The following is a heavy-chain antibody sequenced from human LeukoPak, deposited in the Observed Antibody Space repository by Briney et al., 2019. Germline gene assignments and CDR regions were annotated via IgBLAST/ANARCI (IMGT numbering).Heavy chain of an antibody. V-gene: IGHV3-23*01. Sequence: GGSLRLSCAASGFTFSSYAMSWVRQAPGKGLEWVSAISGSGGSTYYADSVKGRFTISRDNSKNTLYLQMNSLRAEDTAVYYCAKAVATYYYDSSGYYYFDYWGQGTLVTVSS. J-gene: IGHJ4*02. CDR1: GFTFSSYA. CDR2: ISGSGGST. CDR3: AKAVATYYYDSSGYYYFDY. D-gene: IGHD3-22*01.